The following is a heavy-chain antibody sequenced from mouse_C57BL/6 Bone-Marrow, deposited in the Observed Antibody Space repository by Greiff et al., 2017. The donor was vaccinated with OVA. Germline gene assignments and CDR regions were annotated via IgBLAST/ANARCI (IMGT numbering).Heavy chain of an antibody. CDR3: AREGYGNYDYFDY. CDR1: GYTFTDYY. CDR2: IYPNNGGN. J-gene: IGHJ2*01. D-gene: IGHD2-1*01. V-gene: IGHV1-34*01. Sequence: VQLQQPGAELVKPGASVKLSCKASGYTFTDYYMHWVKQSHGKSLEWIGYIYPNNGGNGYNQKFKGKATLTVDKSSSTAYMELRSLTSEDSAVYYCAREGYGNYDYFDYWGQGTTLTVSS.